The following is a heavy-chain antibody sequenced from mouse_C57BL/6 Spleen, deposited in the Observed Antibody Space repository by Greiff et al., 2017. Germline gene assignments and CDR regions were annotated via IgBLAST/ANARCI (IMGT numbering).Heavy chain of an antibody. Sequence: VQLQQPGAELVRPGSSVKLSCKASGYTFTSYWMDWVKQRPGQGLEWIGNIYPSDSETHYNQKFKDKATLTVDKSSSTAYMQLSSLTSEDSAVYYCARRNWDGYCDYWGQGTTLTVSS. V-gene: IGHV1-61*01. CDR1: GYTFTSYW. CDR3: ARRNWDGYCDY. CDR2: IYPSDSET. D-gene: IGHD4-1*01. J-gene: IGHJ2*01.